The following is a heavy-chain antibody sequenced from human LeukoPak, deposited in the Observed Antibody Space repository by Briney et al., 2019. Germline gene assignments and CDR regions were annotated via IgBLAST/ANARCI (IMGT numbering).Heavy chain of an antibody. CDR3: AKLPVAGLYFDY. CDR1: GFTFSSYA. CDR2: ISGSGGRT. J-gene: IGHJ4*02. D-gene: IGHD6-19*01. Sequence: EGSLRLSCEASGFTFSSYAMTWVRQAPGKGLEWISAISGSGGRTYYVDSVKGRFTISRDNSKNTLYLQMNSLRVEDTAAYYCAKLPVAGLYFDYWGQGTLVTVSS. V-gene: IGHV3-23*01.